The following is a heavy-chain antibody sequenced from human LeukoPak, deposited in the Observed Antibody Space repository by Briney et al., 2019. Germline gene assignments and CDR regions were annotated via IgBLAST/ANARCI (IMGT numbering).Heavy chain of an antibody. Sequence: QPGRTLRLSCAASGFTFSSYGMSGVRQAPGKGLEWVSAISGSGGSTYYADSVKGRFTISRDNSKNSLYLQMNSLRTEDTALYYCAKENMGAVAGWNSEFDYWGQGTLVTVSS. CDR3: AKENMGAVAGWNSEFDY. CDR1: GFTFSSYG. CDR2: ISGSGGST. J-gene: IGHJ4*02. V-gene: IGHV3-23*01. D-gene: IGHD6-19*01.